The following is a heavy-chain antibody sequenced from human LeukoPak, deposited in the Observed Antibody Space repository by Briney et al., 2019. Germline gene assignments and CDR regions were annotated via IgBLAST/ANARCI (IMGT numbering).Heavy chain of an antibody. CDR1: GYTFTSYG. D-gene: IGHD4-11*01. CDR2: ISACNGNT. Sequence: ASVKVSCKASGYTFTSYGISWVRQAPGQGLEWMGWISACNGNTNYAQKLQGRVTMTTDTSTSTAYMELRSLRSDDTAVYYCARALTGSAYTLRGYFDYWGQGTLVTVSS. V-gene: IGHV1-18*01. J-gene: IGHJ4*02. CDR3: ARALTGSAYTLRGYFDY.